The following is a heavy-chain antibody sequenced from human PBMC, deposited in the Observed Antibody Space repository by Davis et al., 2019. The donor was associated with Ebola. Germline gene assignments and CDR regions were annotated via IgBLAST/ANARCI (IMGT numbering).Heavy chain of an antibody. CDR1: GYSFTSYW. CDR2: IYPGDSDT. CDR3: ARPNYYYYYMDV. V-gene: IGHV5-51*01. Sequence: PGGSLRLSCKGSGYSFTSYWIGWVRQMPGKGLEWVGIIYPGDSDTRYSPSFQGQVTISADKSISTAYLQWSSLKASDTAMYYCARPNYYYYYMDVWGKGTTVTVSS. J-gene: IGHJ6*03.